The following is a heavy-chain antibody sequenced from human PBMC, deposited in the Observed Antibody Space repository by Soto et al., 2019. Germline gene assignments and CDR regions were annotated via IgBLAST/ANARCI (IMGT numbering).Heavy chain of an antibody. V-gene: IGHV3-21*01. D-gene: IGHD2-8*01. CDR2: ISSSSSYI. CDR3: ARGPGDIVLMVYAAGIGDWFDP. J-gene: IGHJ5*02. CDR1: GFTFSSYS. Sequence: PGGSLRLSCAASGFTFSSYSMNWVRQAPGKGLEWVSSISSSSSYIYYADSVKGRFTISRDNAKNSLYLQMNSLRAEDTAVYYCARGPGDIVLMVYAAGIGDWFDPWGQGTLVTVSS.